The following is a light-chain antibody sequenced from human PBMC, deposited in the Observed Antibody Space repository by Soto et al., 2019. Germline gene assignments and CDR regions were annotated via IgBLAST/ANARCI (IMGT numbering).Light chain of an antibody. Sequence: DNQMTQSPSTLPASIGDRVTITCLASQSISNWLAWYQQKPGTAPKVLIYHASNLQSGVPSRFSGSGSGTEFILTIKGLQPDDFATYFCKEFKSGTWTFGKGSTGDIK. CDR2: HAS. CDR3: KEFKSGTWT. CDR1: QSISNW. V-gene: IGKV1-5*01. J-gene: IGKJ1*01.